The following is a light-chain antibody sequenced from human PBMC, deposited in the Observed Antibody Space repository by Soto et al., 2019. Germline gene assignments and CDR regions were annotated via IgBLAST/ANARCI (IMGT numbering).Light chain of an antibody. Sequence: EIVMTQSPATLSVSPGERATLSCRASQSVSSNLAWYQQKPGQAPRLLIYDASTRATGIPARITGSGSGTEFTLTISSLQSEDFAVYYCQQYSNWRTFGQGTKVDIK. J-gene: IGKJ1*01. CDR3: QQYSNWRT. CDR2: DAS. V-gene: IGKV3-15*01. CDR1: QSVSSN.